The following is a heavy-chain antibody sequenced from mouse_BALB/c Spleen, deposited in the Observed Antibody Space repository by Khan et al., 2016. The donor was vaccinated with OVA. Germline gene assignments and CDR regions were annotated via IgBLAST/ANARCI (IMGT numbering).Heavy chain of an antibody. CDR3: ARKGADRSKGGYFDY. D-gene: IGHD2-5*01. CDR1: GYTFTNYW. CDR2: IFPGGGYT. V-gene: IGHV1-63*02. Sequence: QIQLVQSGAELVRPGTSVKMSCKAAGYTFTNYWIGWVKQRPGHGLEWIGDIFPGGGYTNYNEKFKGKATLTADTSSSTAYMQLSSLTSEDSALYYCARKGADRSKGGYFDYWGQGTTLTVSS. J-gene: IGHJ2*01.